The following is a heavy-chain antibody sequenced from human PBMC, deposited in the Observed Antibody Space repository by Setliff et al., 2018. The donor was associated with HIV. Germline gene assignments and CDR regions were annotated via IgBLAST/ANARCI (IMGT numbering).Heavy chain of an antibody. CDR1: GSTFRSKG. CDR2: IIPIFGTP. D-gene: IGHD1-7*01. Sequence: SVKVSCKASGSTFRSKGISWVRQAPGQGLEWMGGIIPIFGTPDYAQKLQGRITITADESTSTAYMELRSLRSEDTAVYYCARLWAVTGNYPFYFDHWGLGTLVTVSS. V-gene: IGHV1-69*13. J-gene: IGHJ4*02. CDR3: ARLWAVTGNYPFYFDH.